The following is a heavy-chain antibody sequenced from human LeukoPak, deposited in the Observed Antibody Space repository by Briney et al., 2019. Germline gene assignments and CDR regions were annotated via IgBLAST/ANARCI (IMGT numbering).Heavy chain of an antibody. CDR1: GYTFTSYW. CDR2: VYPGDSQT. J-gene: IGHJ5*02. CDR3: AVTLGVPATATWYVP. V-gene: IGHV5-51*01. D-gene: IGHD2-21*02. Sequence: GESLKISCKASGYTFTSYWIAWVGQMPGKGLEWMGIVYPGDSQTRYSPSFQGQVTISADRSITTAYLQWSSLKASDTAMYYCAVTLGVPATATWYVPWGQGTLVTVSS.